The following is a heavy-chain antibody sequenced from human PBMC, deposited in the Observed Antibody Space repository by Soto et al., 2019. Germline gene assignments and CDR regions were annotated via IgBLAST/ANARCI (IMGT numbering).Heavy chain of an antibody. D-gene: IGHD3-22*01. V-gene: IGHV1-2*04. CDR3: ARSYYYDSSGYYFNP. CDR2: INPNSGGT. CDR1: GYTFTSYD. Sequence: GASVKVSCKASGYTFTSYDINWVRQATGQGLEWMGWINPNSGGTNYAQNFQGWVTMTRDTSISTAYMELSRLRSDDTAVYYCARSYYYDSSGYYFNPWGQGTLVTVSS. J-gene: IGHJ5*02.